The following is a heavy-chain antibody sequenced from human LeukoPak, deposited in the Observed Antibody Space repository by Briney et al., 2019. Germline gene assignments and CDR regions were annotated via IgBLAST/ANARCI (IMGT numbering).Heavy chain of an antibody. V-gene: IGHV3-9*01. J-gene: IGHJ5*02. Sequence: GGALRLSCAASGFTFDDYAVYWVRQAPGKGLEWVSGISWNSGSIGYADSVKGRFTISRDNAKNSLYLQMNSLRAEDTALYYCAKAQQLASWFDPWGQGTLVTVSS. CDR3: AKAQQLASWFDP. D-gene: IGHD6-6*01. CDR1: GFTFDDYA. CDR2: ISWNSGSI.